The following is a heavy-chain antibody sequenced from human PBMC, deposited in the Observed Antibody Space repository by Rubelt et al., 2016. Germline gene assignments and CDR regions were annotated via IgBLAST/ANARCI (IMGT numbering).Heavy chain of an antibody. D-gene: IGHD2-8*01. J-gene: IGHJ4*02. CDR2: LNAGNGNT. CDR3: ARAQRIRLLMVYAPTFDY. V-gene: IGHV1-3*01. CDR1: GYTFTSYA. Sequence: QVQLVQSGAEVKKPGASVKVSCKPSGYTFTSYAMNWVRQAPGQRLEWMGWLNAGNGNTKYSQKFQGRVTITRDTSASTAYMELSSLRSEDTAVYYCARAQRIRLLMVYAPTFDYWGQGTLVTVSS.